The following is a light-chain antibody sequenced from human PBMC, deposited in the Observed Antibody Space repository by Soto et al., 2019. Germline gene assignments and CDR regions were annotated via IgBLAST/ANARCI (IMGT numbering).Light chain of an antibody. V-gene: IGKV3-20*01. CDR1: QSVSSNY. CDR2: GAS. Sequence: EIVLTQSPGTLSLSPGDRATLSCRASQSVSSNYLAWYQQKPGQAPRLLIYGASLRATGIPDRFSGSGSGTDLPRTIRRLEPEDFAVYFCHQYGSSPRTFGQGTKVEIK. J-gene: IGKJ1*01. CDR3: HQYGSSPRT.